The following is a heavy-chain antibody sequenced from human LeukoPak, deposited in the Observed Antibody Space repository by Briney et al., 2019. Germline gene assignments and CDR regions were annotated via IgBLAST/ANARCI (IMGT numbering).Heavy chain of an antibody. CDR2: IYYSGST. D-gene: IGHD3-10*01. Sequence: SETLSLTCTVSGGSISSSSYYWGWIRQPPGKGLEWIGSIYYSGSTYYNPSLKSRVTISVDTSKNQFSLKLSSVTAADTAVYYCARHVFTMVRGVITVFDYWGQGTLVTVSS. CDR3: ARHVFTMVRGVITVFDY. V-gene: IGHV4-39*01. CDR1: GGSISSSSYY. J-gene: IGHJ4*02.